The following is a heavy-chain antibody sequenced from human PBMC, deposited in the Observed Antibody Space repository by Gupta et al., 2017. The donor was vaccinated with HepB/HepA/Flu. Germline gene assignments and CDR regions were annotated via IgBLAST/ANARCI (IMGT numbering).Heavy chain of an antibody. Sequence: QVQLVQSRAEVKKPGSSVKVSCKASGGTFSNYAISWVRQAPGQGLEWMGGIIPIFGTPNYAQKFQDRVTITADESTSTAYMELSSLRSDVTAVYYCARGCVGGGGISLRAFDIWGQVTLVTVSS. D-gene: IGHD2-15*01. CDR3: ARGCVGGGGISLRAFDI. CDR2: IIPIFGTP. CDR1: GGTFSNYA. V-gene: IGHV1-69*01. J-gene: IGHJ3*02.